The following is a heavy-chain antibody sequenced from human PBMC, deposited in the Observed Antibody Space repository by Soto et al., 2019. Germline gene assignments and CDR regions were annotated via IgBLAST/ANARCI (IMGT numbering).Heavy chain of an antibody. CDR3: ARVRLEQYSSGWTSMYYGMDL. J-gene: IGHJ6*02. CDR1: GFTFSSYS. CDR2: ISSSSSYI. Sequence: EVQLVESGGGLVKPGGSLRLSCAASGFTFSSYSMNWVRQAPGKGLEWVSSISSSSSYIYYADSVKGRFTISRDNAKNSLYQQMNSLRAEDTAVYYCARVRLEQYSSGWTSMYYGMDLWGQGTTVTGSS. V-gene: IGHV3-21*01. D-gene: IGHD6-19*01.